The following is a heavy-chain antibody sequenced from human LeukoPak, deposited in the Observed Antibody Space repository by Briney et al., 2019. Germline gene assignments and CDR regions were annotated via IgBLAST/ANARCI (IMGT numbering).Heavy chain of an antibody. V-gene: IGHV3-30*12. CDR3: ARVGSTGWYGDFDL. Sequence: GGSLRLSCAASAFTFSRYGMHWVRRAPGKGLEWVAGIYDDGSQKYYGDSVKGRFTISRENSQKTLNLHMNSLKPDDTAVYFCARVGSTGWYGDFDLWGQGAPVTVYS. CDR2: IYDDGSQK. J-gene: IGHJ4*02. CDR1: AFTFSRYG. D-gene: IGHD6-19*01.